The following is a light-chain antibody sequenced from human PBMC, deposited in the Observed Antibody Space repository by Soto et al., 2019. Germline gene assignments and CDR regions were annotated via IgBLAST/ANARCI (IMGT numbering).Light chain of an antibody. Sequence: EIVMTQSPATLSVSPGERATLSCRASQSVSSYLAWYQQKPGQAPRLLIYGASTRATGIPARFSGSGSGTEFTLTISSLQSEDFAVYFCQQYNNWPALFGQGTKLEIK. CDR1: QSVSSY. J-gene: IGKJ2*01. CDR3: QQYNNWPAL. CDR2: GAS. V-gene: IGKV3-15*01.